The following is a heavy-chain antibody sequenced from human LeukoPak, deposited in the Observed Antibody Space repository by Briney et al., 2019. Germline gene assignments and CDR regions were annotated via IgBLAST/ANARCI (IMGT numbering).Heavy chain of an antibody. V-gene: IGHV3-74*01. J-gene: IGHJ4*02. CDR2: SNGDGTIT. CDR3: ARDGGGGYNQIDF. D-gene: IGHD5-24*01. Sequence: GGSLRLSCVVSGFTFSSHWMHWVRQAPGKGLVWVSRSNGDGTITNYADSVKGRFTISRDNSKSTLFLQMNSLRAEDTAVYYCARDGGGGYNQIDFWGQGTLVTVSS. CDR1: GFTFSSHW.